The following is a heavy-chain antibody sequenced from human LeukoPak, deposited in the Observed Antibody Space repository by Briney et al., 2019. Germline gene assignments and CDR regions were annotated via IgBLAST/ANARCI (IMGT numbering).Heavy chain of an antibody. CDR3: ARDRGVDYCSGGSCSHYYYYMDV. CDR1: GCTFTGYY. V-gene: IGHV1-2*02. J-gene: IGHJ6*03. D-gene: IGHD2-15*01. Sequence: ASVKVSCKASGCTFTGYYMHWVRQAPGQGLEWMGWINPNSGGTNYAQKFQGRVTMTRDTSISTAYMELSRLRSDDTAVYYCARDRGVDYCSGGSCSHYYYYMDVWGKGTTVTISS. CDR2: INPNSGGT.